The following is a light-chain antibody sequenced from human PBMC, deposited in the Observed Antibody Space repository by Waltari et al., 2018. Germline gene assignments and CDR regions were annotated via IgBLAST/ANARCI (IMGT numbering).Light chain of an antibody. CDR1: QSVGRT. CDR3: QHYVALPVT. CDR2: GAS. V-gene: IGKV3-20*01. J-gene: IGKJ1*01. Sequence: EIVLTPSPGTLSLSPGDRATLSCRASQSVGRTLAWYQQKPGQAPSLVIYGASIRATGMPERFSGSGSGTDFSLSISRLEPEDFAVYYCQHYVALPVTFGQGTKVEIK.